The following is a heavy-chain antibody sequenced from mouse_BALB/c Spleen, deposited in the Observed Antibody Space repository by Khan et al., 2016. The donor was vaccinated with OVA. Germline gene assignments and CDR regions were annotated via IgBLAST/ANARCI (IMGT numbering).Heavy chain of an antibody. CDR3: TRSGYASPFAY. CDR2: INPSNGGT. D-gene: IGHD6-1*01. CDR1: GYTFSSYY. Sequence: QVQLQQSGAELVKPGASVRLSCKASGYTFSSYYMYWVKQRPGQGLEWIGGINPSNGGTNFNEKFKTKVTLTVDKSSSTAYMQLSSLTSEDSAVYYGTRSGYASPFAYWGQGTLVTVSA. J-gene: IGHJ3*01. V-gene: IGHV1S81*02.